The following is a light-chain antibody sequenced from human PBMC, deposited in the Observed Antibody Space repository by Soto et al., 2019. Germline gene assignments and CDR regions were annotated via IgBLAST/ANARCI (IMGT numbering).Light chain of an antibody. V-gene: IGKV3-11*01. J-gene: IGKJ4*01. Sequence: EIVLTQSPATLSLSPGERATLSCRASRIISNSLAWYQQKTGQAPSLLIYDASNRATGIPARFSGSRSGTDFTLTISSLEPEDFAIYYCQQRGDWPLTFGGGTKVEIK. CDR2: DAS. CDR1: RIISNS. CDR3: QQRGDWPLT.